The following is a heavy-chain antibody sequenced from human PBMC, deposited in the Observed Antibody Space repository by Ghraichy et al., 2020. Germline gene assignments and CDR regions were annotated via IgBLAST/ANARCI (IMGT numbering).Heavy chain of an antibody. D-gene: IGHD1-1*01. CDR3: ARDGMDAFDI. V-gene: IGHV3-30-3*01. J-gene: IGHJ3*02. Sequence: GGSLRLSCAASGFTFSSYAMHWVRQAPGKGLEWVAVISYDGSNKYYADSVKGRFTISRDNSKNTLYLQMNSLRAEDTAVYYCARDGMDAFDIWGQGTMVTVSS. CDR2: ISYDGSNK. CDR1: GFTFSSYA.